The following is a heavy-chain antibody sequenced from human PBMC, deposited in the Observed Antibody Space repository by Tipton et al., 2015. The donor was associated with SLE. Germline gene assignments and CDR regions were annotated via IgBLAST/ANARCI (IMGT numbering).Heavy chain of an antibody. D-gene: IGHD3-22*01. V-gene: IGHV4-4*07. Sequence: TLSLTCTVSGGSISSYYWSWIRQPAGKGLEWIGRIYTSGSTNYNPSLKSRVTMSVDTSKNQFSLKLSSVPAADTAVYYCARDGAMIVPRGSFDIWGQGTMVTVSS. CDR1: GGSISSYY. J-gene: IGHJ3*02. CDR3: ARDGAMIVPRGSFDI. CDR2: IYTSGST.